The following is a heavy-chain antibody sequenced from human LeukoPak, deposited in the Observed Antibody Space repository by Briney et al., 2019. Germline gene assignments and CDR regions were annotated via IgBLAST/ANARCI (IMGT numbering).Heavy chain of an antibody. V-gene: IGHV3-30*03. Sequence: GRSLRLSCAASGFTFSSYGMHWVRQAPGKGLEWVAVISYDGSNKYYADSVKGRFTISRDNSKNTLYLQMNSLRAEDTAVYYCARTFRLLVGANTGDAFDIWGQGTMVTVSS. CDR2: ISYDGSNK. J-gene: IGHJ3*02. D-gene: IGHD1-26*01. CDR3: ARTFRLLVGANTGDAFDI. CDR1: GFTFSSYG.